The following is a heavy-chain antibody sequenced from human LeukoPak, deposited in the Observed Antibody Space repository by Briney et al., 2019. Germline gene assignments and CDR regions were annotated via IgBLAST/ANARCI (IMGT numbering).Heavy chain of an antibody. CDR2: VDHTGST. CDR1: DDSITMYY. Sequence: SETLSLTCTVSDDSITMYYWTWIRQPPGKGLEWIGYVDHTGSTKFNPSLNGRVSISKDTSKNFFSLRLRSVTAADTAVYFCARGRVSSSTWYSTYYYFFYMDFWGKGTTVTVSS. J-gene: IGHJ6*03. V-gene: IGHV4-59*01. CDR3: ARGRVSSSTWYSTYYYFFYMDF. D-gene: IGHD4-11*01.